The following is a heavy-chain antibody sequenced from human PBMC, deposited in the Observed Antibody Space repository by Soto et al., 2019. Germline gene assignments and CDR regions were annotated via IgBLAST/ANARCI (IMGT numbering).Heavy chain of an antibody. J-gene: IGHJ6*02. CDR2: INSDGSST. D-gene: IGHD3-22*01. Sequence: PGGSLRLSCAASGFTFSSYWMHWVRQAPGKGLVWVSRINSDGSSTSYADSVKGRFTISRDNAKNTLYLQMNSLRAEDTAVYYCARVTYYYDSSGYYYEDYYYGMDVWGQGTTVTVSS. CDR3: ARVTYYYDSSGYYYEDYYYGMDV. V-gene: IGHV3-74*01. CDR1: GFTFSSYW.